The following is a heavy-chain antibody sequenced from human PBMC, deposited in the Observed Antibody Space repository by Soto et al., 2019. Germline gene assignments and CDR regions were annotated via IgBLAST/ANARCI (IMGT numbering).Heavy chain of an antibody. CDR3: ARDTPEIATTFDP. Sequence: GGSLRLSCAASGFTFSSYSMNWVRQAPGKGLEWVSSISSSSSYIYYADSVKGRFTISRDNAKNSLYLQMNSLRAEDTAVYYCARDTPEIATTFDPWGQGTLVTVSS. D-gene: IGHD1-1*01. V-gene: IGHV3-21*01. J-gene: IGHJ5*02. CDR1: GFTFSSYS. CDR2: ISSSSSYI.